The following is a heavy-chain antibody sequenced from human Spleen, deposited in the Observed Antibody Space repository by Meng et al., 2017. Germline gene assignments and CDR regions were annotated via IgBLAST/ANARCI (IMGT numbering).Heavy chain of an antibody. CDR1: GFTFSDYY. D-gene: IGHD4-17*01. CDR2: ISSSGSTI. V-gene: IGHV3-11*01. Sequence: GESLKISCAASGFTFSDYYMSWIRQAPGKGLEWVSYISSSGSTIYYADSVKGRFTISRDNAKNSLYLQMNSLRAEDTAVYYCARDNYGDYGYYYYYGMDVWGQETTVTVSS. J-gene: IGHJ6*02. CDR3: ARDNYGDYGYYYYYGMDV.